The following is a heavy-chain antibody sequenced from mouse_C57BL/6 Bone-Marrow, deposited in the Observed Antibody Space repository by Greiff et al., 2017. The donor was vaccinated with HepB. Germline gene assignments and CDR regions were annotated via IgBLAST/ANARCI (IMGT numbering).Heavy chain of an antibody. Sequence: EVHLVESGAELVRPGASVKLSCTASGFNIKDDYMHWVKQRPEQGLEWIGWIDPENGDTEYASKFQGKATITADTSSNTAYLQLSSLTSEDTAVYYCTLDSSGLYAMDYWGQGTSVTVSS. V-gene: IGHV14-4*01. D-gene: IGHD3-2*02. CDR1: GFNIKDDY. CDR2: IDPENGDT. CDR3: TLDSSGLYAMDY. J-gene: IGHJ4*01.